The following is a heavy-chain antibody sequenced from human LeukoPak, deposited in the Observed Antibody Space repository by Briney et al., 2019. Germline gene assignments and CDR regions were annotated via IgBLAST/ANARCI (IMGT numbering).Heavy chain of an antibody. V-gene: IGHV3-23*01. D-gene: IGHD1-26*01. Sequence: PGGSLRLSCAASGFTFSVYAMTWGRQAPGKGLEWVPTISGSGGGTYYADSVKGRFTISRDNSKNTLDLQMNSLRDEDTGIYYCARKRGREFDYWGQGTLITVSS. J-gene: IGHJ4*02. CDR1: GFTFSVYA. CDR3: ARKRGREFDY. CDR2: ISGSGGGT.